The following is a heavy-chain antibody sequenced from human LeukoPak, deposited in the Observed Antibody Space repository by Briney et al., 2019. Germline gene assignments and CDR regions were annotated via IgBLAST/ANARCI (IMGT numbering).Heavy chain of an antibody. J-gene: IGHJ4*02. Sequence: GGSLRLSCAASAFTFSSYAMSLVRQAPGKGLEWVSAISGSGGSTYYADSVKGRFTISRDNSKNTLYLQMNSLRAEDTAVYYCAKAPDYDSSGVNFDYWGQGTPVTVSS. CDR1: AFTFSSYA. D-gene: IGHD3-22*01. CDR2: ISGSGGST. V-gene: IGHV3-23*01. CDR3: AKAPDYDSSGVNFDY.